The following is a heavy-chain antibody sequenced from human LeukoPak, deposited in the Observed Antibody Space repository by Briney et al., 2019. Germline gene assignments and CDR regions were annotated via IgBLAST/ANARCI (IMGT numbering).Heavy chain of an antibody. CDR1: GFTSSSYS. Sequence: GGSLRLSCAASGFTSSSYSMNWVRQAPGKGLEWVASINHNGNVNYYVDSVKGRFTISRDNAKNSLYLQMSNLRAEDTAVYFCARGGGLDVWGRGATVTVSS. V-gene: IGHV3-7*03. CDR2: INHNGNVN. J-gene: IGHJ6*02. CDR3: ARGGGLDV. D-gene: IGHD3-16*01.